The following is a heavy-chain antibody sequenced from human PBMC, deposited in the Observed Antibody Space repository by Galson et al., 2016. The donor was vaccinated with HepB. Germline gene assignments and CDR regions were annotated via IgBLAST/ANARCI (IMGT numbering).Heavy chain of an antibody. Sequence: SLRLSCAASGFSFSSYAMSWVRQAPGKGLEWVSTITGRGTSTYYADSVEGRFTISRDNSKSTLYLQMNGLRAEDTAIYYCAKDPQWTTSSRGAFDVWGQGTVLTVFS. J-gene: IGHJ3*01. V-gene: IGHV3-23*01. CDR2: ITGRGTST. D-gene: IGHD6-6*01. CDR3: AKDPQWTTSSRGAFDV. CDR1: GFSFSSYA.